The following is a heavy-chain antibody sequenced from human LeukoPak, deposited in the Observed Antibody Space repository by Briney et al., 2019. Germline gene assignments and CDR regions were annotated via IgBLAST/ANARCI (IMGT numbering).Heavy chain of an antibody. CDR1: GFTFSSYE. Sequence: GGSLRLSCAASGFTFSSYEMNWVRQAPGKGLEWVSYISSSGSTIYYADSVKGRFTISRDNAKNSLYLQMNSLRAEDTAVYYCARDGGVFRYFDWLLYPHLDYWGQGTLVTVSS. J-gene: IGHJ4*02. D-gene: IGHD3-9*01. CDR3: ARDGGVFRYFDWLLYPHLDY. CDR2: ISSSGSTI. V-gene: IGHV3-48*03.